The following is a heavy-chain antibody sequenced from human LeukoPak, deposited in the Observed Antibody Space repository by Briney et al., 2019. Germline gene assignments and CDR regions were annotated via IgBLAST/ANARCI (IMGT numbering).Heavy chain of an antibody. CDR3: ARDTLGSGYDAFDI. CDR1: GGSISSGDYY. J-gene: IGHJ3*02. V-gene: IGHV4-30-4*08. CDR2: IYSSGGT. Sequence: SQTLSLTCTVSGGSISSGDYYWSWIRQPPGKGLEWIRYIYSSGGTYYNPSLKSRLTISVDTSKNQFSLKLSSVTAADTAVYYCARDTLGSGYDAFDIWGQGTMVTVSS. D-gene: IGHD3-10*01.